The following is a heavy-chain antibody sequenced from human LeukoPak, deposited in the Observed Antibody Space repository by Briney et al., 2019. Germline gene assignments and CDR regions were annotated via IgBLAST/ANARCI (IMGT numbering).Heavy chain of an antibody. D-gene: IGHD2-2*01. CDR2: IRSKAYGGTT. CDR1: GFSLSNYE. J-gene: IGHJ4*02. CDR3: TRAPPGVVPAAEANAPFDY. Sequence: SLRLSCAASGFSLSNYEMNWVRQAPGKGPEWVGFIRSKAYGGTTEYAASVKGRFTISRDDSKSIAYLQMNSLKTEDTAVYYCTRAPPGVVPAAEANAPFDYWGQGTLVTVSS. V-gene: IGHV3-49*04.